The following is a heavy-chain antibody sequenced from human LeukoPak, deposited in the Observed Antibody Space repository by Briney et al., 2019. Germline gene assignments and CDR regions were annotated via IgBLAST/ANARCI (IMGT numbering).Heavy chain of an antibody. Sequence: GESLKISCKGSGYSFTSYWIGWVRQMPGKGLEWMGIIYPGDSDTRYSPSFQGQVTISADKSISTAYLQWSSLKASDTAMYYCARQKGLLWFVKLSENNWFDPWGQGTLVTVSS. CDR2: IYPGDSDT. CDR3: ARQKGLLWFVKLSENNWFDP. V-gene: IGHV5-51*01. D-gene: IGHD3-10*01. J-gene: IGHJ5*02. CDR1: GYSFTSYW.